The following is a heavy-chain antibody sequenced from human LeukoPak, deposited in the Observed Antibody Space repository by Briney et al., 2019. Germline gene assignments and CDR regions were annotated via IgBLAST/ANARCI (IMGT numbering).Heavy chain of an antibody. CDR1: GFTFSSYA. D-gene: IGHD2-2*01. J-gene: IGHJ4*02. CDR2: ILYDGRNK. CDR3: AKGPLRGTAAAIDY. Sequence: GGSLRLSCAASGFTFSSYAMHWVRQAPGKGLEWVAVILYDGRNKHYPDSVKGRFTISRDISTDTLWLQMDSLRTEDTAVYYCAKGPLRGTAAAIDYWGQGTLVTVSS. V-gene: IGHV3-30*04.